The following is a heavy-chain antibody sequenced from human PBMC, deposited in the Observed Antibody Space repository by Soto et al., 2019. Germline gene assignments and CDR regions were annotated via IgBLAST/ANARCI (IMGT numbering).Heavy chain of an antibody. CDR2: IFHGGNT. D-gene: IGHD2-15*01. J-gene: IGHJ3*01. V-gene: IGHV4-38-2*01. CDR3: ARARWYDAFDV. CDR1: GFFISSGNY. Sequence: SETLSLTCAVSGFFISSGNYWGWIRKPPGKGLEWIGSIFHGGNTYYNPSLKSRVTISVDMSKNQFSLKLNSVTAADTTVYYCARARWYDAFDVWGQGTVVTVSS.